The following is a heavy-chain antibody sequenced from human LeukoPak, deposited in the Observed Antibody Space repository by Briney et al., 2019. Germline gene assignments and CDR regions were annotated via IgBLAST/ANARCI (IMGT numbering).Heavy chain of an antibody. J-gene: IGHJ4*02. D-gene: IGHD2-15*01. Sequence: GGSLRLSCAASGFTFSTYSMNWVRQAPGKGLEWVSYISSSSSTKYYADSVKGRFTISRDNAKNSLYLQMNSLRAEDTAVYYCARDFSRPDCSGGSCYEMVDSWGQGTLVTVSS. V-gene: IGHV3-48*01. CDR1: GFTFSTYS. CDR3: ARDFSRPDCSGGSCYEMVDS. CDR2: ISSSSSTK.